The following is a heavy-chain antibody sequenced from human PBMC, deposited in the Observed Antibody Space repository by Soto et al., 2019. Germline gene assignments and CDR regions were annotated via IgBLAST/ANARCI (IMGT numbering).Heavy chain of an antibody. CDR2: ISYDGSNK. Sequence: QVQLVESGGGVVQPGRSLRLSCAASGFTFSSYAMHWVRQAPGKGLEWVAVISYDGSNKYYADSVKGSSTISRDNSKNTQYLQMNSLRAKDTAVSYCASPDRRGECNYPLHLYFWGQGTLVTVSS. CDR1: GFTFSSYA. J-gene: IGHJ4*02. D-gene: IGHD4-4*01. V-gene: IGHV3-30-3*01. CDR3: ASPDRRGECNYPLHLYF.